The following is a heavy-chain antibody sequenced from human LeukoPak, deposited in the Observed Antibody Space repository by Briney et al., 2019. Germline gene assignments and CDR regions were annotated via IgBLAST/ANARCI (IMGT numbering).Heavy chain of an antibody. V-gene: IGHV4-31*03. D-gene: IGHD2-21*01. CDR3: ARRRDSQAFDY. J-gene: IGHJ4*02. CDR2: IYYSGST. Sequence: SETLSLTCTVSGGSFSSGGYSWSWIRQHPGKGLEWIGCIYYSGSTYYSPSLKSRVTISLDTSESQLSLKLSSVTAADTAIYYCARRRDSQAFDYWGQETLVTVSS. CDR1: GGSFSSGGYS.